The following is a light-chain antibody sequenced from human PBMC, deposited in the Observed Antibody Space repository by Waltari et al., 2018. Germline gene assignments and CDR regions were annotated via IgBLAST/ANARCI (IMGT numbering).Light chain of an antibody. CDR3: SPQSSNSGVL. CDR2: DVN. CDR1: SSDVGGDDS. V-gene: IGLV2-14*03. Sequence: SALTQPACVSGSPGQSITISCTGSSSDVGGDDSVSWYQDLPGQAPKVIIYDVNNRPSGASDRFPRSTPGTTPPLPPSPPPADAHAPYSCSPQSSNSGVLFGGGTKLTVL. J-gene: IGLJ2*01.